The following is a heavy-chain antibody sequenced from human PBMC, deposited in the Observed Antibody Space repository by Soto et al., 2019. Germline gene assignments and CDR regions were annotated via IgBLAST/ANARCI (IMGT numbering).Heavy chain of an antibody. CDR3: ARHPLLYDFWSGYYDY. D-gene: IGHD3-3*01. J-gene: IGHJ4*02. CDR1: GDSISSSSYY. V-gene: IGHV4-39*01. CDR2: IYYSGST. Sequence: SETLSLTCTVSGDSISSSSYYWGWIRQPPGKGLEWIGSIYYSGSTYYNPSLKSRVTISVDTSKNQFSLKLSSVTAADTAVYYCARHPLLYDFWSGYYDYWGQGTLVTVSS.